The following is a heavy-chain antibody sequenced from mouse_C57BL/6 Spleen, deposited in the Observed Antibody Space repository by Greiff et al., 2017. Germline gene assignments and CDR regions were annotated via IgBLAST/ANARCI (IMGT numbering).Heavy chain of an antibody. V-gene: IGHV1-7*01. CDR1: GYTFTSYW. Sequence: VQLQQSGAELAKPGASVKLSCKASGYTFTSYWMHWVKQRPGQGLEWIGYINPSSGYTKYNQKFKDKATLTADKSSITAYMQLSSLTYEDSAVYSCARETCYSCFAYWGQGTLVTVSA. CDR2: INPSSGYT. CDR3: ARETCYSCFAY. J-gene: IGHJ3*01.